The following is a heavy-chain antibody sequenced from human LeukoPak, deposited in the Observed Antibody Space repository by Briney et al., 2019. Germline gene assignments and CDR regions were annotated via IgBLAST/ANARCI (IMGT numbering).Heavy chain of an antibody. CDR3: ARVGLRLRYFQH. J-gene: IGHJ1*01. Sequence: SETLSLTCAVRGGSFSGYYWSWIRQPPGKGLEWIGEINHSGSTNYNPSLKSRVTISVDTSKNQFSLKLSSVTAADTAVYYCARVGLRLRYFQHWGQGTLVTVSS. V-gene: IGHV4-34*01. CDR2: INHSGST. CDR1: GGSFSGYY. D-gene: IGHD3-3*01.